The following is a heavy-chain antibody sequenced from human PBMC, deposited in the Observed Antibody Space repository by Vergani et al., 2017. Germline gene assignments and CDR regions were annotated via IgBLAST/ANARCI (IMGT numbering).Heavy chain of an antibody. D-gene: IGHD3-10*01. CDR1: GYSISSGYY. V-gene: IGHV4-38-2*01. J-gene: IGHJ2*01. Sequence: QVQLQESGPGLVKPSETLSLTCAVSGYSISSGYYWGWIRQPPGKELEWIGNIYHSGSTYYNPSLKSRVTISRDTSKNQFSLKLSSVTATDTAVYYCARYGDWSFDLWGRGTLVTVSS. CDR2: IYHSGST. CDR3: ARYGDWSFDL.